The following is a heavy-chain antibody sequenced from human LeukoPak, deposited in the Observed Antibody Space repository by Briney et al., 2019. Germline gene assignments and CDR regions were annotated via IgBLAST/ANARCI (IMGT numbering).Heavy chain of an antibody. CDR1: GYTFTSYD. J-gene: IGHJ5*02. V-gene: IGHV1-8*01. Sequence: GASVKVSCKASGYTFTSYDINWVRQAPGQGLEWMGWMNPNSGITGYAQKFQGRVTMTRDTSISTAYMELSSLRSDDTAVYYCARIHYDYVRGTYRYTRFDPWGQGTLVTVSS. CDR3: ARIHYDYVRGTYRYTRFDP. CDR2: MNPNSGIT. D-gene: IGHD3-16*02.